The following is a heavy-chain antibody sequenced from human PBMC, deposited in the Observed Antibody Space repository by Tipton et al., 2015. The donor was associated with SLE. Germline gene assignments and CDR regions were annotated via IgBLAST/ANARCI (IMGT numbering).Heavy chain of an antibody. CDR1: GGSFSGYY. D-gene: IGHD6-13*01. J-gene: IGHJ4*02. Sequence: TLSLTCAVYGGSFSGYYWSWIRQPPGKGLEWIGEINHSGSTNYNPSLKSRVTISVDTSKNQFSLKLSSVTAADTAVYYCARRSSSSRYVDYWGQGTLVTVSS. V-gene: IGHV4-34*01. CDR3: ARRSSSSRYVDY. CDR2: INHSGST.